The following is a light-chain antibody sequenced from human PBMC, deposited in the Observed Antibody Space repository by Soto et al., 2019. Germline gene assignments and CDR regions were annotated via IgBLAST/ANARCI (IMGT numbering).Light chain of an antibody. Sequence: EIVLTQSPGTLSLSPGERATLSCRASQSVSSSYLAWYQQKPGQAPRLLIYGASSMATGITDRFSGSGSGTDFTLTISSLEPEDFAVYYCQQYGSSPLTFGQGTKVEIK. CDR1: QSVSSSY. V-gene: IGKV3-20*01. CDR2: GAS. CDR3: QQYGSSPLT. J-gene: IGKJ1*01.